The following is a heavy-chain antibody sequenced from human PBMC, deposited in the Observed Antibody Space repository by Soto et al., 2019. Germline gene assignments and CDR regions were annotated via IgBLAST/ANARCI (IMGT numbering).Heavy chain of an antibody. J-gene: IGHJ6*02. D-gene: IGHD2-21*02. CDR1: GGYFSDYQ. V-gene: IGHV4-34*01. CDR3: ARYCGGDCYSLIFGLDV. Sequence: SETLSLTCAVYGGYFSDYQWSWIRQPPGKGLEWIGEINHGGSTNYNPSLESRVTISVDTSKNQFSLNLNSVTAADTAVYYCARYCGGDCYSLIFGLDVWGQGTTVTVSS. CDR2: INHGGST.